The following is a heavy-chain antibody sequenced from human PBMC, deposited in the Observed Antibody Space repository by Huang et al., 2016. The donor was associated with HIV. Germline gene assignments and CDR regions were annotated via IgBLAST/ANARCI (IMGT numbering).Heavy chain of an antibody. V-gene: IGHV4-34*01. J-gene: IGHJ4*02. CDR2: ITHSGTT. Sequence: QVQLHQWGAGLLKPSETLSLTCAVYGGSFSGYYWSWIRQPPGKGLEWIGEITHSGTTNANPSLKSRGTISEETSKNQFSLKLSSVTAADTAVYYCARAPHYGSGSYYYWGQGTLVTVSS. CDR1: GGSFSGYY. CDR3: ARAPHYGSGSYYY. D-gene: IGHD3-10*01.